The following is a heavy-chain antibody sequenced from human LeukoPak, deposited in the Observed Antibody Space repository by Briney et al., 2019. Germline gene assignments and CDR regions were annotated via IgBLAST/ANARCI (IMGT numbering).Heavy chain of an antibody. Sequence: GGSLRLSCAASGFTFSSYSMNWVRQAPGKGLEWVSSISSSSSYTYYADSVKGRFTISRDNAKNSLYLQTNSLRAVDTAVYYCARYQGDYYYYYYMDVWGKGTTVTVSS. CDR2: ISSSSSYT. V-gene: IGHV3-21*01. J-gene: IGHJ6*03. CDR1: GFTFSSYS. D-gene: IGHD2-2*01. CDR3: ARYQGDYYYYYYMDV.